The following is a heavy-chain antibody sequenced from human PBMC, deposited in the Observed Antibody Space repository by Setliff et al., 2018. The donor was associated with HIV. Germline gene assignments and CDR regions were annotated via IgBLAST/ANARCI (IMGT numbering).Heavy chain of an antibody. V-gene: IGHV4-59*01. CDR1: GDSISSYY. Sequence: SETLSLTCTVSGDSISSYYWSWIRQPPGKGLEWIGYIYYSGSTNYNPSLKSRVTISVDTSKNQLSLKLSSVTAADTAVYYCARSMHYPGDDAFDIWGQGTMVTVSS. D-gene: IGHD3-10*01. CDR3: ARSMHYPGDDAFDI. J-gene: IGHJ3*02. CDR2: IYYSGST.